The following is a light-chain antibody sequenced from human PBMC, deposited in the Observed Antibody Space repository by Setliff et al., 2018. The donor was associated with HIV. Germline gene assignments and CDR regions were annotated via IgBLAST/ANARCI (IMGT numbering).Light chain of an antibody. CDR2: DVS. CDR1: SSDVGAYNS. J-gene: IGLJ1*01. CDR3: GSCTTTSPCA. Sequence: QSVLTQPASVSGSPGQSITISCPGTSSDVGAYNSVSWYQQHPGKAPKLTIYDVSDRPSGVSNRFSGSKSGNTASLTISGLQAEDEADYYCGSCTTTSPCAFGTGTKVTVL. V-gene: IGLV2-14*03.